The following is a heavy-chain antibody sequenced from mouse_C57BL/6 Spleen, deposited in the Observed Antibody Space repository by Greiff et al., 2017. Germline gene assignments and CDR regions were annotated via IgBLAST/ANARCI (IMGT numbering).Heavy chain of an antibody. Sequence: QVQLQQPGAELVMPGASVKLSCKASGYPFTSYWMHWVKQRPGHGLEWIGELDPSDSYTNYTQKFKGKFTLTVDKSSSTAYMQLSSLTSEDSAVYYWTRKQAYYSIGADYWGQGTTRTVSS. J-gene: IGHJ2*01. D-gene: IGHD2-5*01. CDR2: LDPSDSYT. CDR3: TRKQAYYSIGADY. CDR1: GYPFTSYW. V-gene: IGHV1-69*01.